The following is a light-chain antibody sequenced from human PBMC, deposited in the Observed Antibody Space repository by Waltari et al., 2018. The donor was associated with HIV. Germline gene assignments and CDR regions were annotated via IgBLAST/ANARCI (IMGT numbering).Light chain of an antibody. Sequence: QSALTQPASVSASPGQSITISCTGTSRYVGAYDYVSWYQYHPAKAPKLMISEVSSRPSWVSNRFSGSKSGNTASLTISGLQAEDEADYYCCSYTSSGTLVFGGGTKLTVL. CDR3: CSYTSSGTLV. CDR1: SRYVGAYDY. CDR2: EVS. V-gene: IGLV2-14*01. J-gene: IGLJ2*01.